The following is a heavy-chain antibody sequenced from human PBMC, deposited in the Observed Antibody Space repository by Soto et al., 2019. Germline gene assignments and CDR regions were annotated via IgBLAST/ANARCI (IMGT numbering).Heavy chain of an antibody. D-gene: IGHD3-9*01. CDR3: AGGPSLTGSFFDS. CDR2: TYYTSRWYY. J-gene: IGHJ4*02. Sequence: SQTLSLTCAISGDRVSSQSSACNWIRQSPSRGLEWLGRTYYTSRWYYDYELSVKSRITISPDTSKNQFSLQLNSVTPEDTAVYFCAGGPSLTGSFFDSWGQGTLVTVS. V-gene: IGHV6-1*01. CDR1: GDRVSSQSSA.